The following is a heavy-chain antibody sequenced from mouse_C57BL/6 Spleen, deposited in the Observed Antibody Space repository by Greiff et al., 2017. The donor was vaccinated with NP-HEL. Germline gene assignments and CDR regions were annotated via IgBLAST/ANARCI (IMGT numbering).Heavy chain of an antibody. CDR1: GYTFTSYW. CDR3: ARGRYDGYYFDY. Sequence: VQLQQSGAELVKPGASVKLSCKASGYTFTSYWMHWVKQRPGQGLEWIGMIHPNSGSTDYNEKFKSKATLTVDKSSSTAYMQLSSLTSEDSAVYYGARGRYDGYYFDYWGQGTTLTVSS. J-gene: IGHJ2*01. V-gene: IGHV1-64*01. D-gene: IGHD2-12*01. CDR2: IHPNSGST.